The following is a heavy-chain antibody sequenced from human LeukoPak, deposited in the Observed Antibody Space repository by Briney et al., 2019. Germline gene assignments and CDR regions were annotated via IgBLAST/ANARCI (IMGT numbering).Heavy chain of an antibody. J-gene: IGHJ6*03. CDR3: ARTRLVVAATVIKNYYMDV. CDR2: IIPIFGTA. Sequence: ASVKVSCKASGGTFSSYAISWVRQAPGQGLEWMGGIIPIFGTANYAQKFQGRVTITTDESTSTAYMELSSLRSEDTAVCYCARTRLVVAATVIKNYYMDVWGKGTTVTVSS. D-gene: IGHD2-15*01. CDR1: GGTFSSYA. V-gene: IGHV1-69*05.